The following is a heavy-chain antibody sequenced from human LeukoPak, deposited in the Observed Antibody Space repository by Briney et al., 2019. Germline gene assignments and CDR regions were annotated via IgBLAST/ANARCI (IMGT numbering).Heavy chain of an antibody. Sequence: PSETLSLTCTVSGGSISSSSYYWGWIRQPPGKGLEWIGSIYYSGSTYYNPSLKSRVTISVDTSKNQFSLKLSSVTAADTAVYYCARHYCSSTSCYVLFDYWGQGTLVTVSS. CDR1: GGSISSSSYY. D-gene: IGHD2-2*01. J-gene: IGHJ4*02. CDR2: IYYSGST. V-gene: IGHV4-39*01. CDR3: ARHYCSSTSCYVLFDY.